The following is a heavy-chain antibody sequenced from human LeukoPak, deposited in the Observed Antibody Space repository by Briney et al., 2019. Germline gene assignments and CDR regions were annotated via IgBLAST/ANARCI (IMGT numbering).Heavy chain of an antibody. V-gene: IGHV5-51*01. J-gene: IGHJ6*02. CDR2: IYPGDSDT. CDR1: GYSFTSYW. D-gene: IGHD3-22*01. CDR3: ARLMLYYDSSGVGMDV. Sequence: ESLKITCKGSGYSFTSYWIGWVRQMPGKGLEWMGIIYPGDSDTRYSPSFQGQVTISADKSISTAYLQWSSLKASDTAMYYCARLMLYYDSSGVGMDVWGQGTTVTVSS.